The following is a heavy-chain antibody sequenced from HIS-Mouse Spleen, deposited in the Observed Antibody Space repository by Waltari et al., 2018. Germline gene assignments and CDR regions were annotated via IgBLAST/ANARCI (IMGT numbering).Heavy chain of an antibody. CDR1: GGSISSSSYY. D-gene: IGHD6-13*01. CDR3: AREIPYSSSWYDWYFDL. CDR2: IYYSGST. J-gene: IGHJ2*01. Sequence: QLQLQESGPGLVKPSETLSLTCTVSGGSISSSSYYWGWIRHPPGKGLVWFGGIYYSGSTYYNPSLKSRVTISVDTSKNQFSLKLSSVTAADTAVYYCAREIPYSSSWYDWYFDLWGRGTLVTVSS. V-gene: IGHV4-39*07.